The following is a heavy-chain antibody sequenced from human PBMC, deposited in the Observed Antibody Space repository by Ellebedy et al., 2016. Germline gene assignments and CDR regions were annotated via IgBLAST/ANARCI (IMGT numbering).Heavy chain of an antibody. Sequence: GGSLRLSXEASGFSFGNFAMNWVRQAPGKALEWVAYIGPRPTSIHYADSVRGRFTISRDNANNSVYLQMDSLRDEDTALYYCARGTDNRRPSPGSSGATGGFGLWGRGTLVTVSS. CDR1: GFSFGNFA. J-gene: IGHJ4*02. V-gene: IGHV3-48*02. D-gene: IGHD6-13*01. CDR2: IGPRPTSI. CDR3: ARGTDNRRPSPGSSGATGGFGL.